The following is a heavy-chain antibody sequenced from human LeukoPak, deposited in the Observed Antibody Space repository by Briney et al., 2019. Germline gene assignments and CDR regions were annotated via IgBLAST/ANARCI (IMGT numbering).Heavy chain of an antibody. D-gene: IGHD1-26*01. CDR1: GFTFRTYE. CDR3: VREKDSLGAIDGDAFDI. CDR2: ISSSGSTI. Sequence: GGSLRLSCAASGFTFRTYEMNWVRQAPGKGLEWVAYISSSGSTIYYADSVKVRFTISRDNAKNSLCLQMNSLRTADTAMYYCVREKDSLGAIDGDAFDIWGQGTMVTVSS. J-gene: IGHJ3*02. V-gene: IGHV3-48*03.